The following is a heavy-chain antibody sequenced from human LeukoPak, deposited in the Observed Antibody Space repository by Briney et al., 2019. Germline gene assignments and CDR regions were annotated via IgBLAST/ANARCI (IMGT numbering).Heavy chain of an antibody. CDR1: GFTFSSHA. D-gene: IGHD1-26*01. V-gene: IGHV3-64*01. CDR2: ISSNGGGT. Sequence: GGSLRLSGAASGFTFSSHAMHWVRQAPGKGLEYFSAISSNGGGTYYANSVKGRFTISRDNSKNTLYLQMGSLRAEDMAVYYCARDGATITGHAFDIWGQGTMVTVSS. CDR3: ARDGATITGHAFDI. J-gene: IGHJ3*02.